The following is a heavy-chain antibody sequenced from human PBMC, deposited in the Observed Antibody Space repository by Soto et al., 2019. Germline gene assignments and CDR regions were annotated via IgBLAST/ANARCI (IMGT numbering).Heavy chain of an antibody. CDR2: IYWDDDK. J-gene: IGHJ5*02. V-gene: IGHV2-5*02. CDR1: GISLSTVGVG. CDR3: VHRACLRTSHNWFDP. Sequence: QITLKESGPTLVKSTQTLTLTCNVSGISLSTVGVGVGWIRQPPGKALEWLALIYWDDDKRYTPSLKTRLTIAKDTSKNQVVLTMTNMDPVDTGTYYCVHRACLRTSHNWFDPWGQGTLVTVSS. D-gene: IGHD2-2*01.